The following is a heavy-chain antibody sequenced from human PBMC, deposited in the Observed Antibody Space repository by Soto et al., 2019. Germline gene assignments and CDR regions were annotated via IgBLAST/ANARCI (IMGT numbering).Heavy chain of an antibody. CDR1: GGSISNGGYY. V-gene: IGHV4-31*03. CDR2: IHYSGST. D-gene: IGHD3-10*01. J-gene: IGHJ4*02. CDR3: ARVRGSGSYAAYYFDS. Sequence: SETLSLTCTVSGGSISNGGYYWNWVRQHPGKGLEWIGYIHYSGSTWYNPSLESRVTISVDTSKDQFSLKLRSVTAADTAVYYCARVRGSGSYAAYYFDSWGQGTLSPSPQ.